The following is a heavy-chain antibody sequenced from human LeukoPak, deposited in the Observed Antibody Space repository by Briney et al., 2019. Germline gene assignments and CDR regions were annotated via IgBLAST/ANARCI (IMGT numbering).Heavy chain of an antibody. CDR1: GYTFTSFE. J-gene: IGHJ4*02. CDR2: MSPNSGDT. V-gene: IGHV1-8*02. CDR3: AGGVPRYCRSPGRASPGICGVY. D-gene: IGHD2-2*01. Sequence: ASVKVSCKASGYTFTSFESNWVRQVTGQGLEWMGWMSPNSGDTGYAQKFQGRVNMTRNTSISTAYMELSSLRSDDTAVYYCAGGVPRYCRSPGRASPGICGVYWGQGTLVTVSS.